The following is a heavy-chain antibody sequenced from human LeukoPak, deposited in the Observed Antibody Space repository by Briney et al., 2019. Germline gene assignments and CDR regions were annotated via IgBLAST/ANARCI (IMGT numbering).Heavy chain of an antibody. Sequence: SETLSLTCTVSGGSISSYYWSWIRQPPGKGLEWIGYIYYSGSTNYNPSLKSRVTISVDTSKNQFSLKLSSVTAADTAVYYCARDLEGAGRSYYYYYGMDVWGQGTTVTVSS. V-gene: IGHV4-59*01. CDR1: GGSISSYY. J-gene: IGHJ6*02. CDR2: IYYSGST. CDR3: ARDLEGAGRSYYYYYGMDV. D-gene: IGHD6-19*01.